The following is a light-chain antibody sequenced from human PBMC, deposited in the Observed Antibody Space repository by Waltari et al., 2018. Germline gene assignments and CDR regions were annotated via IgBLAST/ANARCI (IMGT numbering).Light chain of an antibody. CDR3: QQYNRYPYT. CDR2: EAS. Sequence: DIQMTQSPSTLSASVGDRVTITCRASQSFSSWLAWYQQKPGKAPKLRIYEASTLESGLPSRFSGSGSGTEFTLTISSLQPDDSATYFCQQYNRYPYTFGQGTKLEIK. V-gene: IGKV1-5*03. CDR1: QSFSSW. J-gene: IGKJ2*01.